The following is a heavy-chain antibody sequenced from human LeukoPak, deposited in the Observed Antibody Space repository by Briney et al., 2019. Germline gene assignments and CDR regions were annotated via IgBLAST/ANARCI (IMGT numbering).Heavy chain of an antibody. CDR3: AKDLGTARPFDY. V-gene: IGHV3-23*01. CDR2: ISGSGGST. D-gene: IGHD5-18*01. CDR1: GFTFSSYA. Sequence: GGSLRLSCAASGFTFSSYAMSWVRQAPGKGPEWVSAISGSGGSTYYADSVKGRFTISRDSSKNTLYLQMNNLRAEDTAVYYCAKDLGTARPFDYWGQGTLVTVSS. J-gene: IGHJ4*02.